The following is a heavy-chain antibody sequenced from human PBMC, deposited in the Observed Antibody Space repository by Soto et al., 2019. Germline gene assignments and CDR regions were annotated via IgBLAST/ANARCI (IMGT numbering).Heavy chain of an antibody. D-gene: IGHD2-2*01. CDR1: GYSFTSYW. V-gene: IGHV5-10-1*01. Sequence: GESLKISCKGSGYSFTSYWISWVRQMPGKGLEWMGRIDPSDSYTNYSPSFQGHVTISADKSISTAYLQWSSLKASDTAMYYCARFVVVPAAKGYYGMDVWGQGTTVTVSS. J-gene: IGHJ6*02. CDR2: IDPSDSYT. CDR3: ARFVVVPAAKGYYGMDV.